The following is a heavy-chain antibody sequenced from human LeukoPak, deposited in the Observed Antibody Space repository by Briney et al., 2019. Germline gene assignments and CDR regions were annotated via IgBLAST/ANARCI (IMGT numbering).Heavy chain of an antibody. CDR3: AKDQLYDFWSGYRWRPDAFDI. J-gene: IGHJ3*02. V-gene: IGHV3-72*01. CDR2: SRNKASSYTT. Sequence: TGGSLRLSCAASGFKFSDHYIDWVRQAPGKGLEWVGRSRNKASSYTTECAASVEGRFTISRDVSESSLYLQMNSLRAEDTAVYYCAKDQLYDFWSGYRWRPDAFDIWGQGTMVTVSS. D-gene: IGHD3-3*01. CDR1: GFKFSDHY.